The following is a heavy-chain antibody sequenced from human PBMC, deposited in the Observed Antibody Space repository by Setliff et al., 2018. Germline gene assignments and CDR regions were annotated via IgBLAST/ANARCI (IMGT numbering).Heavy chain of an antibody. CDR1: GGSISSYH. D-gene: IGHD6-13*01. V-gene: IGHV4-4*07. Sequence: SETLSLTCTVSGGSISSYHWSWIRQPAGKGLEWIGRIYTSGSTNYNPSLKSRVTMSVDTSKTQFSLKLSSVTAADTAVYYCARDRSYSSSWYVEGYYYYYMDVWGKGTTVTVSS. CDR3: ARDRSYSSSWYVEGYYYYYMDV. CDR2: IYTSGST. J-gene: IGHJ6*03.